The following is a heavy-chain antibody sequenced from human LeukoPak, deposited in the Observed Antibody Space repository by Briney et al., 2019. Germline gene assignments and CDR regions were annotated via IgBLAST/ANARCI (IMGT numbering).Heavy chain of an antibody. Sequence: GASVKVSCKASGYTFTSYGISWVRQAPGQGLEWMGWISAYNGNTNYAQKLQGRVTMTTDTSTSTAYMELRSLRSGDTAVYYCARGMTTVTPPSYYSYYGMDVWGQGTTVTVSS. CDR2: ISAYNGNT. CDR3: ARGMTTVTPPSYYSYYGMDV. CDR1: GYTFTSYG. D-gene: IGHD4-11*01. J-gene: IGHJ6*02. V-gene: IGHV1-18*01.